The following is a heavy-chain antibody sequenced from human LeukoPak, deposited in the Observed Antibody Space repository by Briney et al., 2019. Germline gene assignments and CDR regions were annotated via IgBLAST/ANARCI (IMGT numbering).Heavy chain of an antibody. V-gene: IGHV1-69*05. Sequence: SVKVSCKVSGYTLTELSMHWVRQAPGKGLEWMGGIIPIFGTANYAQKFQGRVTITTDESTSTAYMELSSLRSEDTAVYYCASQARYCSSTSCYIGWFDPWGQGTLVTVSS. CDR1: GYTLTELS. J-gene: IGHJ5*02. CDR2: IIPIFGTA. CDR3: ASQARYCSSTSCYIGWFDP. D-gene: IGHD2-2*02.